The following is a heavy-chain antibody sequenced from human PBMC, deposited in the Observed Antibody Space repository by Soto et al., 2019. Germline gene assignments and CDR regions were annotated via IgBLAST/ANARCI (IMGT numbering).Heavy chain of an antibody. J-gene: IGHJ6*02. D-gene: IGHD3-16*01. CDR2: INHSGST. CDR1: GGSFSGYY. V-gene: IGHV4-34*01. Sequence: SETLSLTCAVYGGSFSGYYWSWIRQPPGKGLEWIGEINHSGSTNYNPSLKSRVTISVDTSKNQFSLKLSSVTAADTAAYYCARANMGGYYYGMAVWGQGTTVTVSS. CDR3: ARANMGGYYYGMAV.